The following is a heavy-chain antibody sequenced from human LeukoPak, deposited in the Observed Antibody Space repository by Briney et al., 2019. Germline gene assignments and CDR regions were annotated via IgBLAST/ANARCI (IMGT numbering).Heavy chain of an antibody. CDR3: ASRGPRYCSSTSCYPGYYYMDV. CDR1: GGSFSGYY. CDR2: ISHSGRT. D-gene: IGHD2-2*01. J-gene: IGHJ6*03. Sequence: PSETLSLTCAVYGGSFSGYYCSWIRQPPGKGLEWIGEISHSGRTNYNPSLKSRVTISVDTSKNQFSLKLSSVTAADTAVYYCASRGPRYCSSTSCYPGYYYMDVWGKGTTVTVSS. V-gene: IGHV4-34*01.